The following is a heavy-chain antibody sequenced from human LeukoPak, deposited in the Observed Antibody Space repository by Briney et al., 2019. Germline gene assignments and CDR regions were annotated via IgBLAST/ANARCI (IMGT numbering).Heavy chain of an antibody. CDR3: ASGWFGYPLDY. CDR1: GFTVSSNY. V-gene: IGHV3-66*01. Sequence: PGGSLRLSCAASGFTVSSNYMSWVRQAPGKGLEWVSVIYSGGSTYYADSVKGRFTISRDNSKNTLYLQMNSLRAEDTAVYYCASGWFGYPLDYWGQGTLVTVSS. CDR2: IYSGGST. J-gene: IGHJ4*02. D-gene: IGHD3-10*01.